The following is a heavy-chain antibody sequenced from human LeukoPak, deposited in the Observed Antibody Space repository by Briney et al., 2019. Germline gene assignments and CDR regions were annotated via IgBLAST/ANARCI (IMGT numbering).Heavy chain of an antibody. CDR3: AKGGYSSWFDP. Sequence: PGGSLRLSCAATGFTFTSYAMTWVRQAPGKGLEWVSTIRASGDSTYYADSVKGRLTISRDNSKNTLYLQMNSLRAEDTAVYHCAKGGYSSWFDPWGQGTLVTVSS. CDR2: IRASGDST. V-gene: IGHV3-23*01. D-gene: IGHD6-13*01. CDR1: GFTFTSYA. J-gene: IGHJ5*02.